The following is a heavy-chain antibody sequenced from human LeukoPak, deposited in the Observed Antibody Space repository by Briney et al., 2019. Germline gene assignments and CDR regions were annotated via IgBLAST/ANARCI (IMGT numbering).Heavy chain of an antibody. V-gene: IGHV3-48*02. Sequence: GGSLTLSSPASGFTFSVYGMSWVRQAPGKGLEWVSPISSGRSVMNYADSVKGRFTISRDDGKNSVYLRMNSLRDEDTGVYYCAGGVYGYNAFDYWGQGTLVSVSS. CDR1: GFTFSVYG. J-gene: IGHJ4*02. CDR2: ISSGRSVM. D-gene: IGHD5/OR15-5a*01. CDR3: AGGVYGYNAFDY.